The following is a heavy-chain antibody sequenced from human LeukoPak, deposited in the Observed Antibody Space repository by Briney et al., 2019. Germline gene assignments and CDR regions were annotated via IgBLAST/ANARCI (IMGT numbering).Heavy chain of an antibody. Sequence: PGGSLRLSCAASGFTFSSYWMSWVRQAPGKGLEWVANIKQDGREKYYVDSVKGRFTISRDDAKNSLYPQINSLRAEDTAVYYCARDAWKDRYFDYWGQGTLVAVSS. CDR3: ARDAWKDRYFDY. CDR2: IKQDGREK. V-gene: IGHV3-7*01. J-gene: IGHJ4*02. CDR1: GFTFSSYW. D-gene: IGHD1-1*01.